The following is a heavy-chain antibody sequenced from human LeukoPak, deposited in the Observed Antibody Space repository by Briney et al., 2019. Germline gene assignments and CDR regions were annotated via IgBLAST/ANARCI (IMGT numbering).Heavy chain of an antibody. D-gene: IGHD6-13*01. V-gene: IGHV3-23*01. CDR2: ISGSGGST. CDR1: GFTFSSYA. CDR3: AKDSSSWYEVWFDP. Sequence: GGSLRLSCITSGFTFSSYAMSWVRQAPGKGLEWVSAISGSGGSTYYADSVKGRFTISRDNSKNTLYLQMNSLRAEDTAVYYCAKDSSSWYEVWFDPWGQGTLVTVSS. J-gene: IGHJ5*02.